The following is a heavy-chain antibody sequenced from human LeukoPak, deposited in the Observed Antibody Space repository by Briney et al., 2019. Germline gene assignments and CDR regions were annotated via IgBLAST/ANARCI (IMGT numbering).Heavy chain of an antibody. V-gene: IGHV4-34*01. J-gene: IGHJ4*02. CDR2: INHSGST. CDR3: ARSTTVVTGYFDY. CDR1: GGSFSGYY. Sequence: SETLSLTCAVYGGSFSGYYWSWIRQPPGKGLEWIGEINHSGSTNYNPSLKSRVTISVDTSKNQFSLKLSSVTAADTAVYYCARSTTVVTGYFDYWGQGTLVTVSS. D-gene: IGHD4-23*01.